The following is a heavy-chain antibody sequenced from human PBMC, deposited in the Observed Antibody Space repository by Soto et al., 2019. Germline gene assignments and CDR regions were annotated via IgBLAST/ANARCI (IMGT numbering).Heavy chain of an antibody. CDR2: IYSGGST. CDR1: GFTVSSNY. Sequence: EVQLVESGGGLVQPGGSLRLSCAASGFTVSSNYMSWVRQAPGKGLEWVSVIYSGGSTYYADSVKGRFTISRDNSKNTLYLQINSLRAEDTAVYYCARERIAAAEVVYYYMDVWGKGTTVTVSS. D-gene: IGHD6-13*01. J-gene: IGHJ6*03. CDR3: ARERIAAAEVVYYYMDV. V-gene: IGHV3-66*01.